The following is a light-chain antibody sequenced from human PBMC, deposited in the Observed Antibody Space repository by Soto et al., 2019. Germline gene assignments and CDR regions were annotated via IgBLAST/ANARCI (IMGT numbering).Light chain of an antibody. CDR2: DVS. CDR1: SSDVGGYNY. CDR3: STYTRSSTRV. J-gene: IGLJ2*01. V-gene: IGLV2-14*01. Sequence: QSALTQPASVSGSPGQSITISCTGTSSDVGGYNYVSWYQQHPGKAPKLMIYDVSHRPSGVSNRFSGSKSGNTASLTISGRQAEDEADYYCSTYTRSSTRVFGGGTKVTVL.